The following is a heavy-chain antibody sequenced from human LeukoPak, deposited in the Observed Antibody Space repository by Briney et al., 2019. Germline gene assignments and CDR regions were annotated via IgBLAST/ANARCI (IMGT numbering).Heavy chain of an antibody. CDR1: GFTFSSHW. Sequence: GGSLILSCAASGFTFSSHWMSWVRQAPGKGLEWVANIKQDGSEKYYVDSVKGRVTISRDNAKNSLYLQMNSLRAEDTAVYYCARVSKTYSYGYLNDYWGQGTLVTVSS. V-gene: IGHV3-7*01. CDR2: IKQDGSEK. J-gene: IGHJ4*02. CDR3: ARVSKTYSYGYLNDY. D-gene: IGHD5-18*01.